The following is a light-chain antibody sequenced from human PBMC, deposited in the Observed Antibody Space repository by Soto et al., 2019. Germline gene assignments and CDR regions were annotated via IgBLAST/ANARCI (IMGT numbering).Light chain of an antibody. CDR1: QSVSSN. J-gene: IGKJ3*01. CDR3: HQYNNWPPIT. CDR2: GAS. Sequence: EIVMTQSPATLSVSPGERATLSCRASQSVSSNLAWYQQKPGQAPRLLIYGASTRATGIPARFSGSGSGTECTLTISSLQSEDFAVYYCHQYNNWPPITFGPGTKVDIK. V-gene: IGKV3-15*01.